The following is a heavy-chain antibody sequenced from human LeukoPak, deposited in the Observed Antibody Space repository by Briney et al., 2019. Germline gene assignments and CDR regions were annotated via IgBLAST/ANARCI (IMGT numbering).Heavy chain of an antibody. CDR3: ARGVYDFWSGYPPCYMDV. CDR1: GGSISSHY. CDR2: IYYSGST. D-gene: IGHD3-3*01. Sequence: SETLSLTCTVSGGSISSHYWSWIRQPPGKGLEWIGYIYYSGSTNYNPSLKSRVTISVDTSKNQFSLKLSSVTAADTAVYYCARGVYDFWSGYPPCYMDVWGKGTTVTVSS. V-gene: IGHV4-59*11. J-gene: IGHJ6*03.